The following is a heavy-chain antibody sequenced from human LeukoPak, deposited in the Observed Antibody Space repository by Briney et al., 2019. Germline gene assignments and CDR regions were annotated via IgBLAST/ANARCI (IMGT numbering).Heavy chain of an antibody. D-gene: IGHD1-26*01. CDR3: AKGWDGDYYYYYMDV. J-gene: IGHJ6*03. CDR2: ISGSGGST. Sequence: GGSLRLSCAASGSTFSSYAMTWVRQAPGKGLEWVSTISGSGGSTYNADSVKGRFTISRDNSKNTLYLQMNSLRAEDTALYYCAKGWDGDYYYYYMDVWGKGTTVTVFS. V-gene: IGHV3-23*01. CDR1: GSTFSSYA.